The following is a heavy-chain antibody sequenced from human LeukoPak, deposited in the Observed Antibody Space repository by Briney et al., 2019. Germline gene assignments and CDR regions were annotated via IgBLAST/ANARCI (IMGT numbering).Heavy chain of an antibody. CDR3: AQDETSTTSPRYFDY. Sequence: GGSLRLSCASSAFTFSNYGIHWVRQAPGKGLEWLAFIRFDGGNKYYADSVKGRFTISRDNSKNTLYLHMNSLRAEDTAVYYCAQDETSTTSPRYFDYWGQGTLVTVST. J-gene: IGHJ4*02. CDR2: IRFDGGNK. D-gene: IGHD1-14*01. V-gene: IGHV3-30*02. CDR1: AFTFSNYG.